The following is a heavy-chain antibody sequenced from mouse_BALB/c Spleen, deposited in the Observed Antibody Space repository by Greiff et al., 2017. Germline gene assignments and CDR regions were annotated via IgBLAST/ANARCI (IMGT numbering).Heavy chain of an antibody. V-gene: IGHV3-8*02. D-gene: IGHD4-1*01. CDR3: ARRSQLTGTWFAY. Sequence: VQLKESGPSLVKPSQTLSLTCSVTGDSITSGYWNWIRKFPGNNLEYMGYISYSGSTYYNPSLKSRISITRDTSKNQYYLQLNSVTTEDTATYYCARRSQLTGTWFAYWGQGTLVTVSA. CDR1: GDSITSGY. CDR2: ISYSGST. J-gene: IGHJ3*01.